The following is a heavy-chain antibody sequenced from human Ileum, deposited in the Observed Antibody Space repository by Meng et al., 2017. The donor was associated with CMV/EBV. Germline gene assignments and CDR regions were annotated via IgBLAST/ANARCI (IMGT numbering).Heavy chain of an antibody. CDR1: GDSVSSNSAT. CDR3: ARGTTYCDTARCSEYFQQ. CDR2: TYYRSKWYN. Sequence: SETLSLTCAISGDSVSSNSATWNWIRQSPSRGLEWLGRTYYRSKWYNNSTVSVKNRITINPDTSQNQFSLQLNSVTPEDTAVYYCARGTTYCDTARCSEYFQQWGQGTRVTVSS. V-gene: IGHV6-1*01. D-gene: IGHD2-21*01. J-gene: IGHJ1*01.